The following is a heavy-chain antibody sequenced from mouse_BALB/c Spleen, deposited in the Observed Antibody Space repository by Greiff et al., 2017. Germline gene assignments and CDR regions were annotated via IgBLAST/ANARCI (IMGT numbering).Heavy chain of an antibody. CDR3: ARRSTGHCFDY. D-gene: IGHD1-1*01. J-gene: IGHJ2*01. Sequence: EVKLVESGGGLVQPGGSLKLSCAASGFTFSSYTMSWVRQTPEKRLEWVAYISNGGGSTYYPDTVKGRFTISRDSAKNTLYLQMSSLKSEDTAMYYCARRSTGHCFDYWGQGTTLTVSS. CDR2: ISNGGGST. V-gene: IGHV5-12-2*01. CDR1: GFTFSSYT.